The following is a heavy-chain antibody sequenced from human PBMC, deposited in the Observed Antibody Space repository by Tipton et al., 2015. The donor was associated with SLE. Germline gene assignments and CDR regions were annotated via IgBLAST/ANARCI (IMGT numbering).Heavy chain of an antibody. CDR2: INWNGGNT. J-gene: IGHJ4*02. CDR3: ARARGDSSGPFEY. Sequence: SLRLSCAASGFIFDDYAMNWVRQAPGKGLEWVSGINWNGGNTGSADSVKGRFTISRDSAKNSLYLQMNSLRVEDTALYYCARARGDSSGPFEYWGQGTLVTVSS. D-gene: IGHD3-22*01. V-gene: IGHV3-20*04. CDR1: GFIFDDYA.